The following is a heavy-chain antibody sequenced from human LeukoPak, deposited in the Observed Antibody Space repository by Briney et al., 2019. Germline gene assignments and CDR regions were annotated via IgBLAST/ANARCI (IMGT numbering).Heavy chain of an antibody. Sequence: SETLSLTCTVSGDSFTSVTDYWAWIRQPPGKGLEWIASGDYSGGTYYNPSLESRVAISADMSKNQISLKLTSVTGADTAVYYCAGEGDAFDIWGQGTMVTVSS. CDR2: GDYSGGT. V-gene: IGHV4-39*07. CDR3: AGEGDAFDI. J-gene: IGHJ3*02. CDR1: GDSFTSVTDY.